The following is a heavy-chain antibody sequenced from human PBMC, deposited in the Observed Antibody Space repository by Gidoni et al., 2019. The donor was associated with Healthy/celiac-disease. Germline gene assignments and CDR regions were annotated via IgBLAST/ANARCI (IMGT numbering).Heavy chain of an antibody. D-gene: IGHD6-6*01. J-gene: IGHJ4*02. CDR3: ARDKKPPVGAARPESSIIDY. CDR2: IWYDGSNK. CDR1: GFTFSSYG. V-gene: IGHV3-33*01. Sequence: QVQLVESGGGVVQPGRSLRLSCAASGFTFSSYGMHWVRQAPGKGLEWVAVIWYDGSNKYYADSVKGRFTISRDNSKNTLYLQMNSLRAEDTAVYYCARDKKPPVGAARPESSIIDYWGQGTLVTVSS.